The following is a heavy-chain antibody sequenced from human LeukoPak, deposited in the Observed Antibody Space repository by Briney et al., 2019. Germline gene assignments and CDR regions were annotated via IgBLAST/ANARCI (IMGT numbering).Heavy chain of an antibody. J-gene: IGHJ4*02. CDR3: ASHVYGSSWYYFDY. CDR2: NYYSGST. V-gene: IGHV4-59*08. Sequence: PSETLSLTCTVSGGSTSSFYWTWIRQPPGKGLEWIGHNYYSGSTNYNPSLKSRVTISVDTSKNQFSLKLSSVTAADTAVYYCASHVYGSSWYYFDYWGQGTLVTVSS. D-gene: IGHD6-13*01. CDR1: GGSTSSFY.